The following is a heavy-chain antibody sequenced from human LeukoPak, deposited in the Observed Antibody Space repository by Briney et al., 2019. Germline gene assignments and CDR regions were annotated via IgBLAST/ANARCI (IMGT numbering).Heavy chain of an antibody. CDR3: ARDLAYCSSTSCYAYWFDP. CDR2: ISSSSSYI. V-gene: IGHV3-21*01. Sequence: GGSPRLSCAASGFTFSSYAMSWVRQAPGKGLEWVSSISSSSSYIYYADSVKGRFTISRDNAKNSLYLQMNSLRAEDTAVYYCARDLAYCSSTSCYAYWFDPWGQGTLVTVSS. D-gene: IGHD2-2*01. J-gene: IGHJ5*02. CDR1: GFTFSSYA.